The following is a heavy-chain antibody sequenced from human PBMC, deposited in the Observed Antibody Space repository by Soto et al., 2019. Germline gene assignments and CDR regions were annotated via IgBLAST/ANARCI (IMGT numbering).Heavy chain of an antibody. J-gene: IGHJ4*02. CDR1: GGSISSNNW. V-gene: IGHV4-4*02. CDR3: ARDRPHLHETAGRIDS. D-gene: IGHD2-21*02. CDR2: IHHSGST. Sequence: SETLSLTCAVSGGSISSNNWWNWVRQPPGKGLEWIGEIHHSGSTNYNPSLKSRVTISVDKSKNQFSLKLNSVTAADTAVYYCARDRPHLHETAGRIDSWGQGMLVTVSS.